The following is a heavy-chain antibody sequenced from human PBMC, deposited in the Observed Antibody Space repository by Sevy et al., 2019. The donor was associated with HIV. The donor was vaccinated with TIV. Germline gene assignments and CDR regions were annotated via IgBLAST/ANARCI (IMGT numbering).Heavy chain of an antibody. CDR1: GYTFTGYY. Sequence: ASLKVSCKASGYTFTGYYMHWVRQAPGQGLEWMGRINPNSGGTNYAQKFQGRVTMTRDTSISTAYMELSRLRSDDTAVYYCARDIPNCSGGSCYSGWFDPWGQGTLVTVSS. J-gene: IGHJ5*02. CDR3: ARDIPNCSGGSCYSGWFDP. CDR2: INPNSGGT. D-gene: IGHD2-15*01. V-gene: IGHV1-2*06.